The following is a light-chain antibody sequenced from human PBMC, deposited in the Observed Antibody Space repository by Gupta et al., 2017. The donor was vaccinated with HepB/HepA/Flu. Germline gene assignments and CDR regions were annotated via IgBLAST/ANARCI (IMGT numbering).Light chain of an antibody. Sequence: DIVMTQSPLSLPVTPGEPASISCRSSQSLLHSNGYNYLDWYLQKPGQAPQLLIYLGSNRASGVPDRFSGSGSGTDFTLKSSRVDAEDVGVYYCMQALQTPMYTFGQGTKLEIK. CDR2: LGS. CDR3: MQALQTPMYT. V-gene: IGKV2-28*01. CDR1: QSLLHSNGYNY. J-gene: IGKJ2*01.